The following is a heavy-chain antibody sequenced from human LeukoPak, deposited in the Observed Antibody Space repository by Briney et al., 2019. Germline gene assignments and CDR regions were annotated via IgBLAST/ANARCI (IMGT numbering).Heavy chain of an antibody. CDR1: GYTFTSYG. V-gene: IGHV1-2*02. Sequence: ASVKVSCKASGYTFTSYGISWVRQAPGQGLEWMGWINPNSGGTNYAQKFQGRVTMTRDTSISTAYMELSRLRSDDTAVYYCARDRSSSWSQGRFDPWGQGTLVTVSS. J-gene: IGHJ5*02. CDR3: ARDRSSSWSQGRFDP. CDR2: INPNSGGT. D-gene: IGHD6-13*01.